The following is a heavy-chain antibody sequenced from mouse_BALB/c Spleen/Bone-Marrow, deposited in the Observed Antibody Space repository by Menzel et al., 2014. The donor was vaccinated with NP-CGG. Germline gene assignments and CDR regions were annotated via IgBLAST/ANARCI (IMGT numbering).Heavy chain of an antibody. D-gene: IGHD2-14*01. Sequence: EVHLVESGGGLVKPGESLKLSCAASGFTFSDYYIYWVRQTPEKRLEWVATISDGDTYTYYPDTVKGRFTISRDNAKNNLYLQMNGLKSEDTAMYYGVRDGDYRYACFTYWGQGTLVTVSA. J-gene: IGHJ3*01. CDR2: ISDGDTYT. CDR3: VRDGDYRYACFTY. CDR1: GFTFSDYY. V-gene: IGHV5-4*02.